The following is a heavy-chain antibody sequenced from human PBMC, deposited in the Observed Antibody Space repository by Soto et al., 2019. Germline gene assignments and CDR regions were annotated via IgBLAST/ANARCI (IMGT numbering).Heavy chain of an antibody. CDR1: GDSVSSNSAA. CDR2: TYYRSKWYN. V-gene: IGHV6-1*01. Sequence: QVQLQQSGPGLVKPSQTLSLTCAISGDSVSSNSAAWNWIRQSPSRGLEWLGRTYYRSKWYNDYAVSVKSRITINQDTSKNQFSLQLNSVTPEDTAVYYCARGAYLAVARRNYGMDVWGQGTTVTVSS. CDR3: ARGAYLAVARRNYGMDV. D-gene: IGHD6-19*01. J-gene: IGHJ6*02.